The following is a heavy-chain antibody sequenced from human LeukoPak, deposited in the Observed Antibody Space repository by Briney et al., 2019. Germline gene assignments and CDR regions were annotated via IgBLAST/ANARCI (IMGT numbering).Heavy chain of an antibody. D-gene: IGHD5-24*01. Sequence: QTGGSLRLSCAASGFTFSNYDMHWVRQATGKGLEWVSGIGTAGDIYYPGSVKGRFTISRENAKNSLYLQMNSLRAGDTAVYYCAKAGGRWLQLDYWGQGTLVTVSS. J-gene: IGHJ4*02. V-gene: IGHV3-13*01. CDR3: AKAGGRWLQLDY. CDR2: IGTAGDI. CDR1: GFTFSNYD.